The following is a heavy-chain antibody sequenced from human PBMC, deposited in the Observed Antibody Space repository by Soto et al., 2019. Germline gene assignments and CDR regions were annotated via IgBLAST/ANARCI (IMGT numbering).Heavy chain of an antibody. V-gene: IGHV4-30-4*01. CDR2: IYYSGST. Sequence: QVQLQESGPGLVKPSQTLSLTCTVSGGSISSGDYYWSWIRQPPGKGLEWIGYIYYSGSTYYNPSLKSRGTISVDTSKTQFSLKLSSVTAADTAVYYCARDLGGFYYFDYWGQGTLVTVSS. D-gene: IGHD1-26*01. CDR1: GGSISSGDYY. CDR3: ARDLGGFYYFDY. J-gene: IGHJ4*02.